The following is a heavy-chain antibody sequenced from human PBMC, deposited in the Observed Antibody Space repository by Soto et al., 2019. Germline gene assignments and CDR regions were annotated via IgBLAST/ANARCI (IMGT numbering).Heavy chain of an antibody. CDR3: ARESYYFDY. V-gene: IGHV3-30-3*01. CDR2: ISYDGSNK. Sequence: QVQLVESGGGVVQPGRSLRLSCAASGFTFSSYAMHWVRQAPGKGLEWVAVISYDGSNKYYADSVKGRFTISRDNSKNTLYLQMYSLRAEDTAVYYCARESYYFDYWGQVTLVTVSS. J-gene: IGHJ4*02. CDR1: GFTFSSYA.